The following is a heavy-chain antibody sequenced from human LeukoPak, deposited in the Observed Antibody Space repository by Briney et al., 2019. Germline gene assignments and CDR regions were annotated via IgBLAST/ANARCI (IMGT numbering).Heavy chain of an antibody. D-gene: IGHD2-21*02. CDR3: ARHWSYCGGDCYSGGIDY. Sequence: SETLSPTCTVSGGSISSYYWSWIRQPPGKGLEWIGYIYYSGSTNYNPSLKSRVTISVDTSKNQFSLKLSSVTAADTAVYYCARHWSYCGGDCYSGGIDYWGQGTLVTVSA. V-gene: IGHV4-59*08. CDR1: GGSISSYY. CDR2: IYYSGST. J-gene: IGHJ4*02.